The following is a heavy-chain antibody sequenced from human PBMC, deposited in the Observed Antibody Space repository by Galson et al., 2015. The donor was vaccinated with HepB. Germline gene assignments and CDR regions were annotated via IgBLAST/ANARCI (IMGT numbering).Heavy chain of an antibody. Sequence: SLRLSCAASGFTFRSYAMHWVRQAPGKGLEWVSAISRNGRSTYYADSVKGRFTISRDNSKNTLYLQMNSLRAEDTAVYYCANAPHPIYYGSGSYIDYWGQGTLVTVSS. J-gene: IGHJ4*02. CDR3: ANAPHPIYYGSGSYIDY. D-gene: IGHD3-10*01. V-gene: IGHV3-23*01. CDR1: GFTFRSYA. CDR2: ISRNGRST.